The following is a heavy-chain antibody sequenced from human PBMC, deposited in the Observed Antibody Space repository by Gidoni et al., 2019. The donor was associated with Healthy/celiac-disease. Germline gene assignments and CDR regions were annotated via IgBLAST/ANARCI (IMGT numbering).Heavy chain of an antibody. V-gene: IGHV3-23*01. CDR3: AKGQGGDYYFDY. D-gene: IGHD1-26*01. CDR1: GFTVSSYA. Sequence: EVQLLESGGALVHPVGSLVLSCAASGFTVSSYAMSWVRQAPGKGLEWVSAISGSGGSTYYADSVKGRFTISRDNSKNTLYLQMNSLRAEDTAVYYCAKGQGGDYYFDYWGQGTLVTVSS. J-gene: IGHJ4*02. CDR2: ISGSGGST.